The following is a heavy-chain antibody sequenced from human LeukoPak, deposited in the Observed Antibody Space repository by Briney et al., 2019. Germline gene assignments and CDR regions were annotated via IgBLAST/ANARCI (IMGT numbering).Heavy chain of an antibody. J-gene: IGHJ4*02. V-gene: IGHV4-34*01. CDR2: ITNTGDT. Sequence: PSETLSLTCAVSGGSFNGYFWTWIRQPPGKGLEWIGEITNTGDTKYNPSLNNRVTIAVDTSKRQLSLRLTSVTAADTAMYYCARAPYIRSWYQLSRGEDYWGQGTLVTVST. D-gene: IGHD2-2*01. CDR1: GGSFNGYF. CDR3: ARAPYIRSWYQLSRGEDY.